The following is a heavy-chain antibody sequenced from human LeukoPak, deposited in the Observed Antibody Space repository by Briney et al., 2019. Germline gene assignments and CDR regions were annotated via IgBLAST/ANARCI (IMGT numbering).Heavy chain of an antibody. CDR2: ISSSATYR. CDR1: EFTFTTYS. J-gene: IGHJ6*03. CDR3: ARVDYRGGGYFMDV. V-gene: IGHV3-21*01. D-gene: IGHD4-11*01. Sequence: PGGSLRLSCAASEFTFTTYSVAWVRQAPGKGLEWVSSISSSATYRYYADSVNGRFTISRDDPKNSLYLQMNSLRAEDTAVYYCARVDYRGGGYFMDVRGRGTPATVSS.